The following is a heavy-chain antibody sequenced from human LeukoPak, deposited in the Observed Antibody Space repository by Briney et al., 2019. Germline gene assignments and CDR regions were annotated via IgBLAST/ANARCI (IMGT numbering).Heavy chain of an antibody. J-gene: IGHJ5*02. CDR1: GFTVSSNY. CDR3: ATGDLNWFDP. Sequence: GSLRLSCAASGFTVSSNYMSWVRQAPGKGLEWIGSIYYSGSTYYNPSLKSRVTISVDTSKNQFSLKLSSVTAADTAVYYCATGDLNWFDPWGQGTLVTVSS. V-gene: IGHV4-59*05. D-gene: IGHD3-10*01. CDR2: IYYSGST.